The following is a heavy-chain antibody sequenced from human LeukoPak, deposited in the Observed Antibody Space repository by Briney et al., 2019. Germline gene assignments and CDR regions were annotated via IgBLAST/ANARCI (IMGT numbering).Heavy chain of an antibody. CDR2: IRYDGSNK. J-gene: IGHJ5*02. CDR1: GFTFSSYG. D-gene: IGHD2-2*01. V-gene: IGHV3-30*02. Sequence: GGSLRLSCAASGFTFSSYGMHWVRQAPGKGLEGVAFIRYDGSNKYYADSVKGRFTISRDNSKNTLYLQMNSLRAEDTAVYYCAKSPRGYQLLFWFDPWGQGTLVTVSS. CDR3: AKSPRGYQLLFWFDP.